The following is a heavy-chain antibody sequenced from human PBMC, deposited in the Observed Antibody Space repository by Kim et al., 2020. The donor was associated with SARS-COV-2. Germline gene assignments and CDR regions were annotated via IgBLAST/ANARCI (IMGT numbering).Heavy chain of an antibody. CDR1: GITFSSYW. J-gene: IGHJ4*02. Sequence: GGSLRLSCAASGITFSSYWMSWVRQAPGKGLEWVANIKPDGSEKYYVDSVKGRFTISRDNAKNSLYLQMDSLRAEDTAVYYCATGRYNMGYWGQGTLVTGSS. V-gene: IGHV3-7*01. CDR3: ATGRYNMGY. CDR2: IKPDGSEK. D-gene: IGHD1-20*01.